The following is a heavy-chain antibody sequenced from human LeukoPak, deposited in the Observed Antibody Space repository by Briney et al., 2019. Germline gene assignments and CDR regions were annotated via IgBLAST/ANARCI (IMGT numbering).Heavy chain of an antibody. D-gene: IGHD3-3*01. CDR1: GGSISSGGYY. V-gene: IGHV4-30-2*01. CDR2: IYHSGST. CDR3: AREDSSITIFGVVKFVDV. Sequence: TLSLTCTVSGGSISSGGYYWSWIRQPPGKGLEWIGYIYHSGSTYYNPSLKSRVTISVDRSKNQFSLKLSSVTAADTAVYYCAREDSSITIFGVVKFVDVWGKGTTVTVSS. J-gene: IGHJ6*04.